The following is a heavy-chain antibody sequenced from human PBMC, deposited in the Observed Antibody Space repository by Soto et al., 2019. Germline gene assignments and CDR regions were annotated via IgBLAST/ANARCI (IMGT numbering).Heavy chain of an antibody. CDR3: SRDGRYCSGGSCYPGPNAFDI. J-gene: IGHJ3*02. CDR1: GYTFTSYG. CDR2: ISAYNGNT. V-gene: IGHV1-18*01. Sequence: QVQLVQSGAEVKKPGASVKVSCKASGYTFTSYGISWVRQAPGQGLEWMGWISAYNGNTNYAQKLQGIVTMTTDSSTSTAYMELRSLRSDDTAVYYCSRDGRYCSGGSCYPGPNAFDIWGQGTMVTVSS. D-gene: IGHD2-15*01.